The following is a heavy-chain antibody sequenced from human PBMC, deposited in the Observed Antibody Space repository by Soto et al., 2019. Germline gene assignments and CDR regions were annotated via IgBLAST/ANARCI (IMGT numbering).Heavy chain of an antibody. Sequence: GGSLRLSCAASGFTFGSYWMSWVRQAPGKGLEWLATIKMDASEKKYVDSVKGRFTMSRDNAKNSLYLQMDSLRAEDTAVYYCAREDSIIIPAVSDFWGQGTLVTVSS. V-gene: IGHV3-7*01. CDR1: GFTFGSYW. CDR3: AREDSIIIPAVSDF. D-gene: IGHD2-2*01. CDR2: IKMDASEK. J-gene: IGHJ4*02.